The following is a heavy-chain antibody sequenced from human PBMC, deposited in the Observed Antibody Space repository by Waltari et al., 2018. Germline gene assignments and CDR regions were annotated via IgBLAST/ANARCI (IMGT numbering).Heavy chain of an antibody. D-gene: IGHD6-19*01. Sequence: EVQLVESGGGLVQPGGSRRPSCAASGFTVSRNWTSWVRQAPGKGGGWVVNIKQDGSRKYYWDVVKGRFTSSRDNAKNSMFLQMNSLRAEDTAVYYCARLGVAVAGTNYWGQGTLVTVSS. J-gene: IGHJ4*02. CDR3: ARLGVAVAGTNY. V-gene: IGHV3-7*01. CDR2: IKQDGSRK. CDR1: GFTVSRNW.